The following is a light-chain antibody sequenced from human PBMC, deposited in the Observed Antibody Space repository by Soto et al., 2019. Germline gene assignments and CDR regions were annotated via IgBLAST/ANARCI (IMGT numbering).Light chain of an antibody. CDR3: ISVPSTPSNF. CDR2: DVS. J-gene: IGLJ1*01. Sequence: QSALTQPASVSGSPGQSITISCAGTSSDIGAYNYVSWYQQHPGKAPKLMIYDVSNRPSGISNRFSGSKSGNTASLTISGLKVEAGANYYCISVPSTPSNFFGSGSRITVL. V-gene: IGLV2-14*03. CDR1: SSDIGAYNY.